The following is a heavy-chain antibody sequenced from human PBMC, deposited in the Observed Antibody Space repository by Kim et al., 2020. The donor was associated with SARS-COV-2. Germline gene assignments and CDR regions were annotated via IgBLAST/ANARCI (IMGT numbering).Heavy chain of an antibody. CDR1: GFTFSSYW. Sequence: LSLTRAASGFTFSSYWMHWVRQAPGKGLVWVSRINSDGGTTSYADSVKGRFTISRDNAKSTLYLQMNSLRAEDTAVYYCASRRYTGTYYYFDYWGQGTLVTVSS. D-gene: IGHD1-26*01. CDR2: INSDGGTT. J-gene: IGHJ4*02. V-gene: IGHV3-74*01. CDR3: ASRRYTGTYYYFDY.